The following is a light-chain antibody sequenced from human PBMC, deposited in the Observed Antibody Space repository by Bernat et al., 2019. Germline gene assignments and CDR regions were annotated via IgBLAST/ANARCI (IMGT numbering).Light chain of an antibody. J-gene: IGKJ3*01. CDR2: VAT. CDR3: QQLHTHPYT. V-gene: IGKV1-9*01. CDR1: RDIKDY. Sequence: DVPLTQSPSFLSASVGDRVIITCRASRDIKDYIAWYQQKPGKPPKLLIYVATTLQTWVPPRFSGSGDGTEFTLTISSLEPEDFATYFCQQLHTHPYTFGPGTKG.